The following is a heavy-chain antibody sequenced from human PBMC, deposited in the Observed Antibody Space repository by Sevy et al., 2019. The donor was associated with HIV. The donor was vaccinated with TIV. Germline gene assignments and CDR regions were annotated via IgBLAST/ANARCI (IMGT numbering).Heavy chain of an antibody. V-gene: IGHV1-18*01. J-gene: IGHJ3*02. CDR2: ISAYNGNT. CDR1: GYTFTSYG. Sequence: ASVKVSCKASGYTFTSYGISWVRQAPGQGLEWMGWISAYNGNTNYAQKLQGRVTMTRNTSISTAYMELSSLRSEDTAVYYCARGDYYDSTAAFDIWGQGTMVTVSS. D-gene: IGHD3-22*01. CDR3: ARGDYYDSTAAFDI.